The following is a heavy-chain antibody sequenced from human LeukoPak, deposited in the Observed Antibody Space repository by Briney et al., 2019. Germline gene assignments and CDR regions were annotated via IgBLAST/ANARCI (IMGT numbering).Heavy chain of an antibody. CDR3: ARVAYDSYYFDS. D-gene: IGHD3-22*01. Sequence: SETLSLTCTVSGGSISSYYRSWIRQPPGKGLEWIGYIYYSGSTNYNPSLKSRVTISVDTSKNQFSLKLSSVTAADTAVYYCARVAYDSYYFDSWGQGTLVTVSS. CDR2: IYYSGST. CDR1: GGSISSYY. J-gene: IGHJ4*02. V-gene: IGHV4-59*01.